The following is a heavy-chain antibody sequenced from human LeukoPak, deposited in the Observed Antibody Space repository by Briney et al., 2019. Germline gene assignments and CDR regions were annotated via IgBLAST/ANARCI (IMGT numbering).Heavy chain of an antibody. CDR2: MNPNSGNT. J-gene: IGHJ6*02. D-gene: IGHD6-19*01. Sequence: ASVKVSCKASGYTFTSYDINWVRQVTGQGLEWVGWMNPNSGNTGYAQKFQGRVTMTRNTSISTAYMELSSLRSEDTAVYYCASNSYSSGWYSYYYYGMDVWGQGTTVTVSS. CDR3: ASNSYSSGWYSYYYYGMDV. V-gene: IGHV1-8*01. CDR1: GYTFTSYD.